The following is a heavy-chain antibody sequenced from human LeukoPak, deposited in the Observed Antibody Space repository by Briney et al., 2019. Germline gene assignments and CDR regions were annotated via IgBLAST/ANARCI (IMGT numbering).Heavy chain of an antibody. CDR3: ARVGVTIFGVAAHYGMDV. J-gene: IGHJ6*02. Sequence: SETLSLTCTVSGGSISSSNYYWGWIRQPPGKGLEWIGSIYYSGNTYYNPSLKSRVTISVDTSKNQFSLKLSSVTAADTAVYYCARVGVTIFGVAAHYGMDVWGQGTTVTVSS. CDR2: IYYSGNT. V-gene: IGHV4-39*07. CDR1: GGSISSSNYY. D-gene: IGHD3-3*01.